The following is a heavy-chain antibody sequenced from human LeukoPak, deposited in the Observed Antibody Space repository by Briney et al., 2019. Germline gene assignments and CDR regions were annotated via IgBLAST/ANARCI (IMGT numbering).Heavy chain of an antibody. D-gene: IGHD1-26*01. V-gene: IGHV3-21*01. J-gene: IGHJ4*02. Sequence: GSLRLSCASSGFTFSSYSMNWVRQAPGKGLEWVSSISSSSSYIYYADSVKGRFTISRDNAKNSLYLQMNGLRAEDTAVYYCARDDAVGATPGAFDYWGQGTLVTVSS. CDR2: ISSSSSYI. CDR3: ARDDAVGATPGAFDY. CDR1: GFTFSSYS.